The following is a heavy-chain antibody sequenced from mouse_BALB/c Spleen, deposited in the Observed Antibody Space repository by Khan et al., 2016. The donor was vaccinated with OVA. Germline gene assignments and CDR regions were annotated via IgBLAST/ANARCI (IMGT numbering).Heavy chain of an antibody. CDR3: ARLAYYYNSEGFAY. CDR2: ISSGGSYT. D-gene: IGHD1-1*01. V-gene: IGHV5-6*01. J-gene: IGHJ3*01. CDR1: GFTFSTYG. Sequence: LVESGGDLVKPGGSLKLSCAASGFTFSTYGMSWVRQTPDKRLEWVATISSGGSYTYYLDNVKGRFTISRDNVKNTLYLQMSSLKSADTAMYYCARLAYYYNSEGFAYWGQGTLVTVSA.